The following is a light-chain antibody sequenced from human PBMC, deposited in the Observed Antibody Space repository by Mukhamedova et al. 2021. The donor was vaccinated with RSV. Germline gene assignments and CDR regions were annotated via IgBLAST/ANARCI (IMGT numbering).Light chain of an antibody. CDR2: AAS. Sequence: GERATLSCRASQSVGNNYLAWYQQKPGQAPRLFIYAASNRATGIPDRFSGSGSGTEFILTITRVEPEDFAVYYCQQYGGSPRTFG. CDR3: QQYGGSPRT. V-gene: IGKV3-20*01. J-gene: IGKJ1*01. CDR1: QSVGNNY.